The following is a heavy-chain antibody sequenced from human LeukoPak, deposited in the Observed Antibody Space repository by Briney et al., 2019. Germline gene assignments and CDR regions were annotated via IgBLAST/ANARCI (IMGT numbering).Heavy chain of an antibody. V-gene: IGHV3-7*01. J-gene: IGHJ4*02. CDR1: GFTFSSYW. Sequence: GGSLRLSCAASGFTFSSYWMSWVRQAPGKGLEWVANIKQDGSEKYYVDSVKGRFTIFRDNAKNSLYLQMNSLRAEDTAVYYCAREGDFTIFGVVIIGTPFDYWGQGTLVTVSS. D-gene: IGHD3-3*01. CDR3: AREGDFTIFGVVIIGTPFDY. CDR2: IKQDGSEK.